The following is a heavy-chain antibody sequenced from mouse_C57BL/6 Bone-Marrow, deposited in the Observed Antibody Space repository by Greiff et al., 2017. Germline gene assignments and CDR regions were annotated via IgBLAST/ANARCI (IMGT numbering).Heavy chain of an antibody. J-gene: IGHJ2*01. Sequence: QVQLQQSGAELARPGASVKLSCKASGYTFTSYGISWVKQRTGQGLEWIGEIYPRSGNTYYNEKFKGQATLTADNSSSTAYIELRSLTSEDSAVYFCARLDYYYGTLYYFDYWGQGTTLTVSS. CDR1: GYTFTSYG. D-gene: IGHD1-1*01. CDR3: ARLDYYYGTLYYFDY. CDR2: IYPRSGNT. V-gene: IGHV1-81*01.